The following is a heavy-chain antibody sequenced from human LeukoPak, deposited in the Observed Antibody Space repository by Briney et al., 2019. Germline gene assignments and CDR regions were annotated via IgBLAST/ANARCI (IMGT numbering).Heavy chain of an antibody. D-gene: IGHD1-26*01. J-gene: IGHJ3*02. CDR1: GFTFSSYA. CDR2: ISGSGGST. Sequence: HTGGSLRLSCAASGFTFSSYAMSWVRQAPGKGLEWVSAISGSGGSTYYADSVKGRFTISRDNSKNTLYLQMNSLRAEDTAVYYCAKVKNDIGRGSDYAFDIWGQGTMVTVSS. CDR3: AKVKNDIGRGSDYAFDI. V-gene: IGHV3-23*01.